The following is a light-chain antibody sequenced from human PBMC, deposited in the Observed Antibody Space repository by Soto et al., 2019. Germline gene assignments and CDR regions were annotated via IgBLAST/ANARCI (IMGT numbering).Light chain of an antibody. V-gene: IGLV2-14*01. J-gene: IGLJ1*01. Sequence: QSVLTQPASVSGSPGQSITISCTGSSSDIGDYDFVSWYQQHPGKAPKLMIYEVSNRPSGVSTRFSASKSGNTASLTISGLQAEDEATYYCSSYTSTTNIYVFG. CDR1: SSDIGDYDF. CDR3: SSYTSTTNIYV. CDR2: EVS.